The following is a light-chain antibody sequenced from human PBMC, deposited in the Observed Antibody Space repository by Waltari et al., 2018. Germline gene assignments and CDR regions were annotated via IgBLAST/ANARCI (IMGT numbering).Light chain of an antibody. CDR2: DDS. J-gene: IGLJ2*01. CDR1: NIGSKS. CDR3: QVWDSSSDHVV. V-gene: IGLV3-21*03. Sequence: SYVLTQPPSVSVAPGKMARITCGGNNIGSKSVHWYQQKPGQAPVLVVYDDSDRPSGIPQRCSGCNSGNTTTLTISRVEAGDEADYYCQVWDSSSDHVVFGGGTKLTVL.